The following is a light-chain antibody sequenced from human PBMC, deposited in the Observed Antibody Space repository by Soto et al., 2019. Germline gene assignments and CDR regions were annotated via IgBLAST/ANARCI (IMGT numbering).Light chain of an antibody. V-gene: IGLV2-14*01. CDR2: EVS. Sequence: QSALTQPASVSGSPGQSITISCTGTSSDIGAYNYVSWYQHHPGKAPKLMIYEVSNRPSGVSDRFSGSKSGDTASLTISGLQAEDEADYYCSSYTSRSTWVFGGGTKLT. CDR1: SSDIGAYNY. CDR3: SSYTSRSTWV. J-gene: IGLJ3*02.